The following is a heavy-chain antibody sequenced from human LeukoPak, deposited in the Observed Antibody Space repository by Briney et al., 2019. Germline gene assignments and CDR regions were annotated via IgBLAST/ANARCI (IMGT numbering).Heavy chain of an antibody. Sequence: GGSVGLSCAASGFTFSSYGMHWVRQAPGKGLEWVAVIWYDGSNKYYADSVKGRFTISRDNSKNTLYLQMNSVRAEDTAVYYCTRVDYYGSGPYYYYGMDVWGKGTTVTVSS. CDR3: TRVDYYGSGPYYYYGMDV. D-gene: IGHD3-10*01. CDR1: GFTFSSYG. CDR2: IWYDGSNK. J-gene: IGHJ6*04. V-gene: IGHV3-33*01.